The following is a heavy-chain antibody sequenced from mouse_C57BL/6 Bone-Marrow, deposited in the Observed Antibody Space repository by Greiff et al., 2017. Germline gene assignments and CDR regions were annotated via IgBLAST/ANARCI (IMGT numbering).Heavy chain of an antibody. CDR3: ARSLYYYGSSYYAMDD. J-gene: IGHJ4*01. V-gene: IGHV1-26*01. CDR1: GYTFTDYY. D-gene: IGHD1-1*01. Sequence: EVQLQQSGPELVKPGASVKISCKASGYTFTDYYMNWVKQSHGKSLEWIGDINPNNGGTSYNQKFKGKATLTVDKSSSTDYMELRSLTSEDSAVYYFARSLYYYGSSYYAMDDWGQGPSGTVSS. CDR2: INPNNGGT.